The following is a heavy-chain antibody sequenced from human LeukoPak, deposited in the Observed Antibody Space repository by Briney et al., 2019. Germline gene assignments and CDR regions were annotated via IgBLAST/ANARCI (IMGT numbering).Heavy chain of an antibody. CDR2: INHSGGT. CDR1: GGSFSVYY. D-gene: IGHD4-17*01. Sequence: PSETLSLTCAVYGGSFSVYYWSWIRQPPGKGLEWIGEINHSGGTNYNPSLKSRVTISVDTSKNQFSLKLSSVTAADTAVYYCAREGDYGDQGFHPWGEGAMVGVPS. V-gene: IGHV4-34*09. CDR3: AREGDYGDQGFHP. J-gene: IGHJ5*02.